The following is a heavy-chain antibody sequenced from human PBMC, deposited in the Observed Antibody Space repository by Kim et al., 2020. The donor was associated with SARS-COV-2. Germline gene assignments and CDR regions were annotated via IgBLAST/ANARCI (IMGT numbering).Heavy chain of an antibody. J-gene: IGHJ2*01. CDR1: GFTFSNAW. D-gene: IGHD3-9*01. Sequence: GGSLRLSCAASGFTFSNAWMSWVRQAPGKGLEWVGRIKSKTDGGTTDYAAPVKGRFTISRDDSKNTLYLQMNSLKTEDTAVYYCTTDGPPGRYFDWLLPPYSYWYFDLWGRGTLVTVSS. V-gene: IGHV3-15*01. CDR2: IKSKTDGGTT. CDR3: TTDGPPGRYFDWLLPPYSYWYFDL.